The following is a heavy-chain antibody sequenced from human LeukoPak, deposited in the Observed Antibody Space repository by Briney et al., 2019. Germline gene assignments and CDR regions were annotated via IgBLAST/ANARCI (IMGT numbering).Heavy chain of an antibody. V-gene: IGHV3-48*01. Sequence: GGSLRLSCAGSGFTFSTYSMNWVRLAPGKGLEWVSYISPTSGTIYYTDSVKGRFTISRDNAKNLLYLQMNSLTVEDTAVYYCAKDADGETDYWGQGTLVTVSS. J-gene: IGHJ4*02. CDR3: AKDADGETDY. CDR2: ISPTSGTI. D-gene: IGHD4-17*01. CDR1: GFTFSTYS.